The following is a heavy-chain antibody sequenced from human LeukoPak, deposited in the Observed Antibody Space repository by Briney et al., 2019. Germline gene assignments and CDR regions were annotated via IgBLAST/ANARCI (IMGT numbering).Heavy chain of an antibody. D-gene: IGHD6-19*01. CDR3: ARDKNLMNIAVAGTADY. CDR1: GFTFSSYA. J-gene: IGHJ4*02. Sequence: GGSLRLSCAASGFTFSSYAMHWVRQAPGKGLEWVAVISYDGSNKYYADSVKGRFTISRDNSKNTLYLQMNSLRAEDTAVYYCARDKNLMNIAVAGTADYWGQGTLVTVSS. CDR2: ISYDGSNK. V-gene: IGHV3-30-3*01.